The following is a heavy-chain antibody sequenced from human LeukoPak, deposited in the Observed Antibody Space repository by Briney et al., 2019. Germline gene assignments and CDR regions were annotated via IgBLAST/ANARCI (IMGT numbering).Heavy chain of an antibody. J-gene: IGHJ3*02. CDR1: GYTFTSYG. Sequence: ASVKVSCKASGYTFTSYGISWVRQAPGQGLEWMGRISAYNGNTNYAQKLQGRVTMTTDTSTSTAYMELRSLRSDDTAVYYCASSYSSGWYFRSAFDIWGQGTMVTVSS. CDR3: ASSYSSGWYFRSAFDI. V-gene: IGHV1-18*01. CDR2: ISAYNGNT. D-gene: IGHD6-19*01.